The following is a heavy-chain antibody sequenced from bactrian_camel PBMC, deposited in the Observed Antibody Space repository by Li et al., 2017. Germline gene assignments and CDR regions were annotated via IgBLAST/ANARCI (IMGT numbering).Heavy chain of an antibody. CDR2: IAVDGTT. D-gene: IGHD3*01. CDR1: RAGSRLNC. J-gene: IGHJ6*01. Sequence: VQLVESGGGSVQPGDSLKLACTASRAGSRLNCMGWFRRVRGKEREAVAAIAVDGTTTYADFVKGRFTISKDNFKDTLYLQMNNLKPEDTAMYYCAASTYECVVYGFRPVSLVTGAGGPRSPSP. V-gene: IGHV3S53*01. CDR3: AASTYECVVYGFRPVSLVT.